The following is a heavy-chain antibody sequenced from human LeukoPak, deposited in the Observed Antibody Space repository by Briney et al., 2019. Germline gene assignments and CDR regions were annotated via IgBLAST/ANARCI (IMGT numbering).Heavy chain of an antibody. Sequence: GASVTVSCKASGYTFTNYHINWVRQATGPGLEWMGWMNANNGASGYAQKFQGRVTITRDTSISTSYMELRSLRSDDTAVYFCARTTSFTASGYDYWGQGTLVTVSS. CDR2: MNANNGAS. V-gene: IGHV1-8*03. J-gene: IGHJ4*02. D-gene: IGHD3-16*02. CDR1: GYTFTNYH. CDR3: ARTTSFTASGYDY.